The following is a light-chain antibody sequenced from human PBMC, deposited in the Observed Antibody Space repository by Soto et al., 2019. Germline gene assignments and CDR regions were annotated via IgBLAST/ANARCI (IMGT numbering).Light chain of an antibody. CDR3: KQRSDWPPLT. J-gene: IGKJ5*01. CDR1: QSVGSF. Sequence: EIVLTESPATLSLSPGERATLSCRASQSVGSFLAWYQQKPGQAPRLLIYDTYKRPTGVPARFTGSGSGADFTLTINSLELEDFAVYCCKQRSDWPPLTFGQGTRWRL. V-gene: IGKV3-11*01. CDR2: DTY.